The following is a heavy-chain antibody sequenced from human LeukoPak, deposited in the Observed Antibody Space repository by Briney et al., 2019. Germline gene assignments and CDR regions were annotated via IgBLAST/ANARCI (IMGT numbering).Heavy chain of an antibody. V-gene: IGHV5-51*01. CDR2: IYPSDSDT. J-gene: IGHJ4*02. Sequence: GESLKISCKGSGYSFTSYWIGWVRQMPGKGLEWMGIIYPSDSDTRYSPSFQGQVTISADKSISTAYLQWSSLKASDTAMYYCARHSNYYGSGSYSVPFDYWGQGTLITVSS. CDR3: ARHSNYYGSGSYSVPFDY. CDR1: GYSFTSYW. D-gene: IGHD3-10*01.